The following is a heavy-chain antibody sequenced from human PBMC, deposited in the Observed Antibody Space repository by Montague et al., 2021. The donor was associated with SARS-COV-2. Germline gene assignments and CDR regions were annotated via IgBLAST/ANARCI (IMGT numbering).Heavy chain of an antibody. J-gene: IGHJ3*01. CDR3: EHRPSPNGPASVFGX. Sequence: PALVKPTQTLTLTCTFSGFSLATTGVGVGWFRQPPGKALEWLALIYWDDDMRYSPSLSTRVTITKDTSKNQVVLTMTDMDPADTATYYCEHRPSPNGPASVFGXWGQGTMVTVSS. CDR1: GFSLATTGVG. CDR2: IYWDDDM. V-gene: IGHV2-5*02. D-gene: IGHD4/OR15-4a*01.